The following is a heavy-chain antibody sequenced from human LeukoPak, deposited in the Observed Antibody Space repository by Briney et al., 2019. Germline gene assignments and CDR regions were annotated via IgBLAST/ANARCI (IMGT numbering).Heavy chain of an antibody. CDR3: ARGHYGLDF. CDR1: GFTFSEHY. CDR2: IDRSGTTT. Sequence: GGSLRLSCAASGFTFSEHYFSWIRQAPGKGLEWVSYIDRSGTTTYFADSVEGRFTISRDNAKNSLYLQMNSLRADDTAMYYCARGHYGLDFWGQGVLVTVSS. D-gene: IGHD4-17*01. J-gene: IGHJ4*02. V-gene: IGHV3-11*01.